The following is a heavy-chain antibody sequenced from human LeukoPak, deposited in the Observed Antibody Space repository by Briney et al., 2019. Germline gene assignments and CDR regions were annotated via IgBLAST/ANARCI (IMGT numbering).Heavy chain of an antibody. CDR1: GYSFTSYW. V-gene: IGHV5-51*01. D-gene: IGHD2-21*02. Sequence: GESLKISCKGSGYSFTSYWIGWVRQMPGKGLEWMGIIYPGDSDTRYSPSFQGQVTISADKSISTAYLQWSSLKASDTAMYYCARRRYCGGDCYSDVNWFDPWGQGTLVTVSS. J-gene: IGHJ5*02. CDR3: ARRRYCGGDCYSDVNWFDP. CDR2: IYPGDSDT.